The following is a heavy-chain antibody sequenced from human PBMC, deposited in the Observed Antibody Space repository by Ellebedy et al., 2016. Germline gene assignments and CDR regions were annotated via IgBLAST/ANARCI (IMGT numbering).Heavy chain of an antibody. D-gene: IGHD2-15*01. CDR1: GYSFTSYW. CDR3: ARGRGYCSGGSCRGYWYFDL. Sequence: GESLKISCKGSGYSFTSYWIGWVRQMPGKGLEWMGIIYPGDSDTRYSPSFQGQVTISADKSISTAYLQWSSLKDSDTAMYYCARGRGYCSGGSCRGYWYFDLWGRGTLVTVSS. V-gene: IGHV5-51*01. CDR2: IYPGDSDT. J-gene: IGHJ2*01.